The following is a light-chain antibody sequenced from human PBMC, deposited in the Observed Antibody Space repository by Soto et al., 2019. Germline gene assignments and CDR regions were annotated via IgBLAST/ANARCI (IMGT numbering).Light chain of an antibody. CDR3: QQYDKWPPVT. V-gene: IGKV3-15*01. Sequence: EIVSTQSPGTLSLSPGERATLSGGAIQSVTSSYLAWYQQKPGQAPRLLIYGASARATDVPTRFSGSGSGTEFTLTISSLQSEDFAVYYCQQYDKWPPVTFGQGTRLEIK. CDR1: QSVTSSY. CDR2: GAS. J-gene: IGKJ5*01.